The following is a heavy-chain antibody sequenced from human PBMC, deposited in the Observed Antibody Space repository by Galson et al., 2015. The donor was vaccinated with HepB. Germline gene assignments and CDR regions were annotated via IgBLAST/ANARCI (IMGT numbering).Heavy chain of an antibody. D-gene: IGHD1-26*01. J-gene: IGHJ4*02. Sequence: SLRLSCAASGFTFSSYAMNWVRQAPGKGLEWVSGISASGITTYHADSVKGRFTISRDNSKNTLYLQMNTLRAEDTALYYCAKDGDPLSIVDHFDYWGQGTLVTVSS. CDR1: GFTFSSYA. CDR2: ISASGITT. V-gene: IGHV3-23*01. CDR3: AKDGDPLSIVDHFDY.